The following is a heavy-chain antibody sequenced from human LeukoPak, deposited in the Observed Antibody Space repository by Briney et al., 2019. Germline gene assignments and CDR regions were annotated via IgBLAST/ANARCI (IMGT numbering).Heavy chain of an antibody. V-gene: IGHV1-18*01. D-gene: IGHD3-9*01. CDR1: GYTFTSYG. CDR3: ARTPLSYRIRYFDY. Sequence: ASVKVSCKASGYTFTSYGISWVRQAPGQGLEWMGLISAYNGNTNYAQKLQGRVTMTTDTSTSTAYMELRSLRSVDSAVYYCARTPLSYRIRYFDYCGQGTLVTVSS. J-gene: IGHJ4*02. CDR2: ISAYNGNT.